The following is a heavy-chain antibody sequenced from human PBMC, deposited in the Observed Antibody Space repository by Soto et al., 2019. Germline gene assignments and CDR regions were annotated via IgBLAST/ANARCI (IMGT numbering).Heavy chain of an antibody. D-gene: IGHD2-8*01. CDR1: GYTFTGYY. J-gene: IGHJ6*02. V-gene: IGHV1-2*02. Sequence: ASVKVSCKASGYTFTGYYMHWVRQAPGQGLEWMGWINPNSGGTNYAQKLQGRVTITRDTSTSTAYMELSSLRSEDTAVYYCARVQYCNNCHYGMDVWGQGTTVTVSS. CDR3: ARVQYCNNCHYGMDV. CDR2: INPNSGGT.